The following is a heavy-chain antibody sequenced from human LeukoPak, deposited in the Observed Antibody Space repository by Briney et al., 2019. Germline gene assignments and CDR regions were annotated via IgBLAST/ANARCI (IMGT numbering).Heavy chain of an antibody. Sequence: SGGSLRLSCAASGFPFSNYAMSWVRQAPGKGLEWVSAIGASGDNTYYADSVKGRFTISRDNSKNTLYLQMNSLRAEDTAVYYSAKQDIGVVPTTMFFKTEFDFWGQGTLVTVSS. D-gene: IGHD2-2*01. CDR3: AKQDIGVVPTTMFFKTEFDF. V-gene: IGHV3-23*01. CDR2: IGASGDNT. J-gene: IGHJ4*02. CDR1: GFPFSNYA.